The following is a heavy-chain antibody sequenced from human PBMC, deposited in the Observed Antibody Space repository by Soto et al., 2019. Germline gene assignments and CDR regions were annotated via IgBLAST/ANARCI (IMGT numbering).Heavy chain of an antibody. J-gene: IGHJ4*02. V-gene: IGHV1-18*01. CDR2: VSTYDGNT. CDR3: ARDEEDANLMIVVLPGDY. D-gene: IGHD2-21*01. CDR1: GYRFSRYG. Sequence: QVQLVQSGGEVKEPGASVKVSCKASGYRFSRYGINWVRQAPGQGLEWMGWVSTYDGNTQYAQKFQGRITMTTDTSTNKVYLELRSLTSADTAVYYCARDEEDANLMIVVLPGDYWGQGTLVSVSS.